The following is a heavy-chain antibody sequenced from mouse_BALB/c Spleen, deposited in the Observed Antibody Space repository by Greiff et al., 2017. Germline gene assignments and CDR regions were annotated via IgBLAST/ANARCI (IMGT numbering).Heavy chain of an antibody. Sequence: VKLVESGPGLVAPSQSLSITCTVSGFSLTSYDISWIRQPPGKGLEWLGVIWTGGGTNYNSAFMSRLSISKDNSKSQVFLKMNSLQTDDTAIYYCVRDRDYFDYWGQGTTLTVSS. J-gene: IGHJ2*01. V-gene: IGHV2-9-2*01. CDR3: VRDRDYFDY. CDR1: GFSLTSYD. CDR2: IWTGGGT.